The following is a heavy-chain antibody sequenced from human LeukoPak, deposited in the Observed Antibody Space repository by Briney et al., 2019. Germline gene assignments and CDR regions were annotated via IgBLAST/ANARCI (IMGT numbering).Heavy chain of an antibody. CDR1: GFTFNIYA. D-gene: IGHD6-13*01. J-gene: IGHJ4*02. Sequence: GGSLRLSCAASGFTFNIYAMSWVRQAPGKGLEWVSSISSSSSYIYYADSVKGRFTISRDNAKNSLYLQMNSLRAEDTAVYYCARDPLRTITAADRGGEFDYWGQGTLVTVSS. CDR2: ISSSSSYI. CDR3: ARDPLRTITAADRGGEFDY. V-gene: IGHV3-21*01.